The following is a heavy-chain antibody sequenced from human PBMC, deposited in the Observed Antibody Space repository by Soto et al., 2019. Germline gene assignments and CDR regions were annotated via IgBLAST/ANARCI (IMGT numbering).Heavy chain of an antibody. J-gene: IGHJ6*02. V-gene: IGHV3-48*02. CDR3: ARRKEWPTAAYYYYYGMDF. Sequence: TGGSLRLSCAASGFTFSSYSMNWVRQAPGKGLEWVSYISSSSSTIYYADSVKGRFTISRDNAKNSLYLQMNSLRDEDTAVYYCARRKEWPTAAYYYYYGMDFRGQGTTVTVSS. D-gene: IGHD2-21*02. CDR2: ISSSSSTI. CDR1: GFTFSSYS.